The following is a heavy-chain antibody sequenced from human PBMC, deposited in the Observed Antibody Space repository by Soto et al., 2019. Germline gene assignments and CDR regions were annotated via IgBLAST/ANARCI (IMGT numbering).Heavy chain of an antibody. J-gene: IGHJ6*02. V-gene: IGHV1-69*06. D-gene: IGHD4-4*01. Sequence: SVKVSCKASGGTFSSYAISWVRQAPGQGLEWMGGIIPIFGTANYAQKFQGRVTITADKSTSTAYMELSSLRSEDTAVYYCARGTVPYYYYGMDVWGQGTTVTVSS. CDR1: GGTFSSYA. CDR3: ARGTVPYYYYGMDV. CDR2: IIPIFGTA.